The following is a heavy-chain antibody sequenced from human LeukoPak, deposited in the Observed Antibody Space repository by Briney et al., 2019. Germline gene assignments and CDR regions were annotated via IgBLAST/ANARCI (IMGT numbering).Heavy chain of an antibody. CDR1: GYTFTSYY. Sequence: GASVKVSCKASGYTFTSYYMHWVRQAPGQRLEWMGWINAGNGNTRYSQNFQGRVTITRDTSATTAYMELSSLRSEDTAVYYCARTTRSWYEDNDAFDIWGQGTTVTVSS. V-gene: IGHV1-3*01. D-gene: IGHD6-13*01. J-gene: IGHJ3*02. CDR2: INAGNGNT. CDR3: ARTTRSWYEDNDAFDI.